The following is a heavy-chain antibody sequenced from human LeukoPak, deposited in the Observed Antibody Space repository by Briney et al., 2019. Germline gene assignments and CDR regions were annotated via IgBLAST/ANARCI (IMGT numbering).Heavy chain of an antibody. CDR1: GYTFTGYY. CDR3: ARDGQEYDTGFFDY. CDR2: ISPNSGDT. D-gene: IGHD1-1*01. Sequence: ASVKVSCKASGYTFTGYYMHWVRQAPGQGLEWMGWISPNSGDTNYAQKFQGRVTMTRDTSTSTVHVELSSLRSEDTAVYYCARDGQEYDTGFFDYWGQGTLVTVSS. V-gene: IGHV1-2*02. J-gene: IGHJ4*02.